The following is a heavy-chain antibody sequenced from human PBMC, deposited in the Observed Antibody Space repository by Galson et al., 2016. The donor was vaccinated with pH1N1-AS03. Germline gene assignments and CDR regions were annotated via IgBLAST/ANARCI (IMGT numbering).Heavy chain of an antibody. CDR2: ISPINGTP. CDR1: GVTFNKYA. D-gene: IGHD3-9*01. V-gene: IGHV1-69*13. J-gene: IGHJ4*02. CDR3: ARDRYFDETWRYFYESEY. Sequence: SVKVSCKGSGVTFNKYAITWMRQAPGEGLEWVGGISPINGTPSYAPKFQGRLTVTVDESTTTAHMELSSLTSEDTAVYYCARDRYFDETWRYFYESEYWGQGTLVTVSS.